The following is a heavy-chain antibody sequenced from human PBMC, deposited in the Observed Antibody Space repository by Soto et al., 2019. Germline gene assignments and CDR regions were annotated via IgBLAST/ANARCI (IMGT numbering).Heavy chain of an antibody. D-gene: IGHD5-12*01. CDR3: AREWIIDL. CDR2: IDQHASGR. CDR1: GFTLSNFW. V-gene: IGHV3-7*05. Sequence: EVQLVESGGGLVQPGGSLRLSCEASGFTLSNFWMGWVRQAPGKGLEWVPIIDQHASGRYYVGSVRGRFTISRDNADNSLWLQMNSLRAEDTAVYYCAREWIIDLWGRGTLVTVSS. J-gene: IGHJ2*01.